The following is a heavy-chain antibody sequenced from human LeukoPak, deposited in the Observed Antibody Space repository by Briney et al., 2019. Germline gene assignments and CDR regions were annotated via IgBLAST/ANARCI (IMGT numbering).Heavy chain of an antibody. V-gene: IGHV1-2*04. CDR1: GYTFTGYY. CDR3: ARGAYIVAVPWLYGMDV. J-gene: IGHJ6*02. D-gene: IGHD2-2*01. Sequence: ASVKVSCKASGYTFTGYYMHWVRQAPGQGLEWMGWINPNSGGTNYTQKFQGWVTMTRDTSISTAYMELSRLRSDDAAVYYCARGAYIVAVPWLYGMDVWGQGTTVTVSS. CDR2: INPNSGGT.